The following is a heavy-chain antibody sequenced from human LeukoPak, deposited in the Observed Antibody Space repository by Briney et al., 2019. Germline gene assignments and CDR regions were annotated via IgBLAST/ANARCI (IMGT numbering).Heavy chain of an antibody. Sequence: PSQTLSLTCTVSGGSISSGSYFWSWTRQPAEKGLEWIGRIYTSGSTDYNPSLQSRVTMSVDTSKNQFSLKLNSVTAADTAVYYCARDQQLSYCGGDCYPANWGQGTLVTVSS. V-gene: IGHV4-61*02. J-gene: IGHJ4*02. CDR2: IYTSGST. CDR1: GGSISSGSYF. CDR3: ARDQQLSYCGGDCYPAN. D-gene: IGHD2-21*02.